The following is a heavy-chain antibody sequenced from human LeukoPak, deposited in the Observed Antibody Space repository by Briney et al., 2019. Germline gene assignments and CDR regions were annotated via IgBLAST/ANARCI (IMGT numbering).Heavy chain of an antibody. V-gene: IGHV4-39*01. Sequence: PSETLSLTCTVSGGSISSSSYYWGWIRQPPGKGLEWIGSIYYGGSTYYNPSLKSRVTISVDTSKNQFSLKLSSVTAADTAVYYCARLYSRGYSYGPNPYFDYWGQGTLVTVSS. J-gene: IGHJ4*02. CDR2: IYYGGST. CDR3: ARLYSRGYSYGPNPYFDY. CDR1: GGSISSSSYY. D-gene: IGHD5-18*01.